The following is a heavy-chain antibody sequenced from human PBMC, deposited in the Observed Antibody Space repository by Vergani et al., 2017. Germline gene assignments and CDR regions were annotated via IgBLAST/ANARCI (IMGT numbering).Heavy chain of an antibody. Sequence: EVQLLESGGGLVQPGGSLRLSCAASGFTFSSYAMSWVRQAPGKGLEWVSAISGSGGSTYYADSVKGRFTISRDNSKNTLYLQMNSLRAEDTAVYYCAKDPRPIPFWGGYYAHDAFDIWGQGTLVTVSS. J-gene: IGHJ3*02. V-gene: IGHV3-23*01. CDR3: AKDPRPIPFWGGYYAHDAFDI. CDR1: GFTFSSYA. D-gene: IGHD3-3*01. CDR2: ISGSGGST.